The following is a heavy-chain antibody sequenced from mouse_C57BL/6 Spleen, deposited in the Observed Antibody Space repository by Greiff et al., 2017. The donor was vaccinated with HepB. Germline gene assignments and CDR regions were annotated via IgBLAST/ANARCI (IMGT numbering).Heavy chain of an antibody. CDR1: GYTFTDYD. D-gene: IGHD1-3*01. Sequence: VQLQQSGAELVRPGASVTLSCKASGYTFTDYDMHWVKQTPVHGLEWIGAIDPETGGTAYNQKFKGKAILTADKSSSTAYMELRSLTSEDSAVYYCTRKLENWCFDVWGTGTTVTVSS. CDR3: TRKLENWCFDV. CDR2: IDPETGGT. V-gene: IGHV1-15*01. J-gene: IGHJ1*03.